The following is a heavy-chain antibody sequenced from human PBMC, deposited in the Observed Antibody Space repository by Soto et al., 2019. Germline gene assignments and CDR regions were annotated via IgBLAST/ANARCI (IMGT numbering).Heavy chain of an antibody. Sequence: QVQLVQSGAEVKKPGSSVKVSCKASVGTFSSYTISWVRQAPGQGLEWMGRIIPILGIANYAQKFQGRVTITADKSTSTAYMELSSLRSEDTAVYYCARDSAVTTGPLGYWGQGTLVTVSS. CDR3: ARDSAVTTGPLGY. D-gene: IGHD4-17*01. CDR2: IIPILGIA. CDR1: VGTFSSYT. J-gene: IGHJ4*02. V-gene: IGHV1-69*08.